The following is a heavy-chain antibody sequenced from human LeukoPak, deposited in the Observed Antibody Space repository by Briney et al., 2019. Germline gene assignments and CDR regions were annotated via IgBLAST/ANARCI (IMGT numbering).Heavy chain of an antibody. Sequence: GASVKVSCKASGGTFISYAISWVRQAPGQGLEWMGGIIPIFGTANYAQKFQGRVTITADKSTSTAYMELSSLTSDDTAVYYCARKKIEVVATYDYWGQGTLVTVSS. CDR2: IIPIFGTA. CDR1: GGTFISYA. J-gene: IGHJ4*02. D-gene: IGHD5-12*01. V-gene: IGHV1-69*06. CDR3: ARKKIEVVATYDY.